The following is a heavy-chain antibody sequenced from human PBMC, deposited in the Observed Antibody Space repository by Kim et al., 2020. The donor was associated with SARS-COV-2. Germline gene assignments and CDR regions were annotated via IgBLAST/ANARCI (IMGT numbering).Heavy chain of an antibody. V-gene: IGHV4-39*01. CDR1: GGSISSSSYY. Sequence: SETLSLTCTVSGGSISSSSYYWGWIRQPPGKGLEWIGSIYYSGSTYYNPSLKSRVTISVDTSKNQFSLKLSSVTAADTAVYYCASLPQIQLVFDYWGQGTLVTVSS. D-gene: IGHD5-18*01. CDR2: IYYSGST. J-gene: IGHJ4*02. CDR3: ASLPQIQLVFDY.